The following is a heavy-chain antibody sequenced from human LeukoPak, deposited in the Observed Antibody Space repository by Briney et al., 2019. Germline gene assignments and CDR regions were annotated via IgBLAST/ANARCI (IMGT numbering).Heavy chain of an antibody. CDR1: GFSLSTRGMR. CDR2: IDWDDDK. J-gene: IGHJ4*02. Sequence: SGPALVKPTQTLTLTCTFSGFSLSTRGMRVSWIRQPPGKALEWLARIDWDDDKFYSTSLKTRLTISEDTSKNQVVLTMTNMDPVDTATYYCARNFGYYDFWSGYYLGSGYFDYWGQGTLVTVSS. CDR3: ARNFGYYDFWSGYYLGSGYFDY. V-gene: IGHV2-70*04. D-gene: IGHD3-3*01.